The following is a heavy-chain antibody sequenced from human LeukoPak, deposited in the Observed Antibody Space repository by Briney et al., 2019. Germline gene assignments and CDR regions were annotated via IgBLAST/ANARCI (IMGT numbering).Heavy chain of an antibody. J-gene: IGHJ4*02. V-gene: IGHV4-34*01. CDR3: ARGLRGYNPWLDY. Sequence: PGGSLRLSCAASGFTFSSYAMSWVRQPPGKGLEWIGEINHSGSTNYNPSLKSRVTISVDTSKNQFSLKLSSVTAADTAVYYCARGLRGYNPWLDYWGQGTLVTVSS. CDR1: GFTFSSYA. D-gene: IGHD5-24*01. CDR2: INHSGST.